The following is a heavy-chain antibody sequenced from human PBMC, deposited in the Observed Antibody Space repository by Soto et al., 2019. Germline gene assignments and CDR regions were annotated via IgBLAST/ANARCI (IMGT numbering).Heavy chain of an antibody. V-gene: IGHV5-10-1*01. J-gene: IGHJ6*01. CDR2: IHPSDSYT. D-gene: IGHD1-1*01. CDR3: AMTLVETSTTSPVMDV. CDR1: GYSFTDYS. Sequence: GESLKISCEGRGYSFTDYSITWLRRTPGTGLEWMGKIHPSDSYTNFNPSFQGHVSISVDRSATTAYLQRSSLKASDSGIYYCAMTLVETSTTSPVMDVWGHGTTVTVPQ.